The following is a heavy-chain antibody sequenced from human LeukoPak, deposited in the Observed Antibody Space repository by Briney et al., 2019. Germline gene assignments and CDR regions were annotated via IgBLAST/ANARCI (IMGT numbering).Heavy chain of an antibody. V-gene: IGHV3-30*18. Sequence: GGSLRLSCAASGFTFSSYGMHWVRQAPGRGLEWVAVISYDGSNKYYADSVKGRFTISRDNSKNALYLQMNSLRAEDTAVYYCAKGYYFDYWGQGTLVTVSS. CDR2: ISYDGSNK. CDR3: AKGYYFDY. CDR1: GFTFSSYG. J-gene: IGHJ4*02.